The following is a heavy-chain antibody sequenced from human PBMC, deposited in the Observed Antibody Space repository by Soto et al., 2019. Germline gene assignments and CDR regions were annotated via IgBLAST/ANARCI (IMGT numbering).Heavy chain of an antibody. CDR1: CGSISSGVYY. CDR2: IYYSGST. D-gene: IGHD1-26*01. Sequence: SEPLSLTCTVSCGSISSGVYYWSWIRQHPGKGLDWIGYIYYSGSTYYNPSLKSRVTISVETSKNQFSLKLSSVTAADTAVYYCARVVVGATRVYNWFDPWGQGTLVNVSS. V-gene: IGHV4-31*03. CDR3: ARVVVGATRVYNWFDP. J-gene: IGHJ5*02.